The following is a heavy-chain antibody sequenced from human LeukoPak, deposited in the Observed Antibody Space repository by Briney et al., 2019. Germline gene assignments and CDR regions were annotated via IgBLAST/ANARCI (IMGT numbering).Heavy chain of an antibody. V-gene: IGHV1-8*02. CDR1: GGTFSSYA. Sequence: ASVKVSCKASGGTFSSYAIKWVRQATGQGLEWMGWMNPNCGNTGYAQKFQGRVTMTRNTSISTAYMELSSLRSEDTAVYYCARGLPQRGFTIFGVVIERYWFDPWGQGTLVTVSS. CDR3: ARGLPQRGFTIFGVVIERYWFDP. J-gene: IGHJ5*02. CDR2: MNPNCGNT. D-gene: IGHD3-3*01.